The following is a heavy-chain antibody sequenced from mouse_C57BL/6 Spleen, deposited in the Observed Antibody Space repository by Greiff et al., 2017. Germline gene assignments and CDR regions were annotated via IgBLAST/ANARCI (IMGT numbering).Heavy chain of an antibody. D-gene: IGHD4-1*01. CDR2: IYPSDSET. Sequence: VQLQQPGAELVRPGSSVKLSCKASGYTFTSYWMAWVKQRPGQGLEWIGNIYPSDSETHYNQKFKDKATLTVDKSSSTAYMQLSSLTSEDSAVYYCARTVTGNWDWYFDVWGTGTTVTVSS. CDR3: ARTVTGNWDWYFDV. V-gene: IGHV1-61*01. J-gene: IGHJ1*03. CDR1: GYTFTSYW.